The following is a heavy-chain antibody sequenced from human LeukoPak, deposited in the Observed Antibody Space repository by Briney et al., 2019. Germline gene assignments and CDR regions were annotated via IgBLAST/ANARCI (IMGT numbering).Heavy chain of an antibody. D-gene: IGHD6-6*01. V-gene: IGHV3-7*01. CDR3: ARRGGSSSRRSPIDY. J-gene: IGHJ4*02. CDR2: IKQDGRQR. Sequence: GGPLILSCTASGFTFSDYWMTWVRQAPGKGPEWVANIKQDGRQRYYVDSVRGRFTISRDNAKNSLFLQMNGLRAEDTAVCYCARRGGSSSRRSPIDYWGQGTLVTVSS. CDR1: GFTFSDYW.